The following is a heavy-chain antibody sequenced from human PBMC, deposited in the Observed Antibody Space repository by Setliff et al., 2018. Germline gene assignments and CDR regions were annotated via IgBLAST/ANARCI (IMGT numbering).Heavy chain of an antibody. CDR3: ARRAYISSAWFFDS. CDR1: GYSFSNFW. V-gene: IGHV5-51*01. Sequence: GESLKISCKGSGYSFSNFWIAWVRQMPGKGLEWMGMIYHADSDTRDSPSFQGQVTMSADKSISTAYLQWSSLKSSDTAMYYCARRAYISSAWFFDSWGQGTLVTVSS. D-gene: IGHD6-19*01. J-gene: IGHJ4*02. CDR2: IYHADSDT.